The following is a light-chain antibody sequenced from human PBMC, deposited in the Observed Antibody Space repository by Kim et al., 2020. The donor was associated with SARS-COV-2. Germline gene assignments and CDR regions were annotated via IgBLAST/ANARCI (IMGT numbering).Light chain of an antibody. V-gene: IGLV6-57*04. Sequence: NFMLTQPHSVSESPGKTVTTSCTRSSGSIASNYVQWYQQRPGSAPTTVIYEDNQRPSGVPDRFSGSIDSSSNSASLTISGLKTEDEADYYCQSYDSSNSWVFGGGTQLTVL. CDR2: EDN. CDR3: QSYDSSNSWV. CDR1: SGSIASNY. J-gene: IGLJ3*02.